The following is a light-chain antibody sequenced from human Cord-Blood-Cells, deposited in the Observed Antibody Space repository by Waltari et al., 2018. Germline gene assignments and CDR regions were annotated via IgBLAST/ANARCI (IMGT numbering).Light chain of an antibody. CDR3: QQYNSYSWT. Sequence: DIQMTKSPSTLSASVADRDTLTCRARQSISSWLAWYQQKPGKAPKLLIYDASSLESGVPSRFSGSVSGTEFTLTISSLQPDDFATYYCQQYNSYSWTFGQGTKVEIK. CDR1: QSISSW. V-gene: IGKV1-5*01. J-gene: IGKJ1*01. CDR2: DAS.